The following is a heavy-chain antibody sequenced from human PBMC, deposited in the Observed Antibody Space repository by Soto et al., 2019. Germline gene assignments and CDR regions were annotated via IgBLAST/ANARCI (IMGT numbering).Heavy chain of an antibody. V-gene: IGHV1-69*12. J-gene: IGHJ6*02. D-gene: IGHD2-15*01. CDR2: IIPIFGTA. CDR3: ARGKDIVVVVAATPGGMDV. Sequence: QVQLVQSGAEVKKPGSSVKVSCKASGGTFSSYAISWVRQAPGQGLEWMGGIIPIFGTANYAQKFQGRVTIIADESTSTAYMELSSLRSEDTAVYYCARGKDIVVVVAATPGGMDVWGQGTTVTVSS. CDR1: GGTFSSYA.